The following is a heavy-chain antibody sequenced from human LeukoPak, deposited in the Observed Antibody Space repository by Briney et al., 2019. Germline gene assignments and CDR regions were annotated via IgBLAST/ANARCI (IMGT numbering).Heavy chain of an antibody. CDR1: GGTFSSYA. CDR3: AKGPWVPCSGGSCYPDAFDI. Sequence: SVKVSCKASGGTFSSYAISWVRQAPGQGLEWMGGIIPIFGTANYAQKFQGRVTSTTDESTSTAYMELSSLRAEDTAVYYCAKGPWVPCSGGSCYPDAFDIWGQGTMVTVSS. V-gene: IGHV1-69*05. J-gene: IGHJ3*02. D-gene: IGHD2-15*01. CDR2: IIPIFGTA.